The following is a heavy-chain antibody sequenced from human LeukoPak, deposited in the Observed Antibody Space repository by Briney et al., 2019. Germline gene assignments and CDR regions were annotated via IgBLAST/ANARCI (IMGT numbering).Heavy chain of an antibody. CDR3: AGDRPDCSSTSCYSTIWYYYGMDV. Sequence: GGSLRLSCAASGFTFSSYAMSWVRQAPGKGLEWVSSISSSTSYIYYADSLKGRFTISRDNAKNSLYLQMNSLRAEDTGVHYCAGDRPDCSSTSCYSTIWYYYGMDVWGQGTTVTVSS. CDR2: ISSSTSYI. CDR1: GFTFSSYA. V-gene: IGHV3-21*01. D-gene: IGHD2-2*01. J-gene: IGHJ6*02.